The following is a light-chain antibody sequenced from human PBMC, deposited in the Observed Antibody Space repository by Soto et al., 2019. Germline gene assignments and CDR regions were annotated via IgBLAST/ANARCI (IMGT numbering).Light chain of an antibody. CDR1: SSDVGSQSL. Sequence: QSALTQPVSVSGSPAQSITISCTGSSSDVGSQSLVSWYQHHPGKAPKLMIYEGSRRPSGVSDRFSGSQSGNTASLTVSGLQAEDEADYYCCSYVAGTTYVFGSGTKVTVL. CDR3: CSYVAGTTYV. J-gene: IGLJ1*01. CDR2: EGS. V-gene: IGLV2-23*01.